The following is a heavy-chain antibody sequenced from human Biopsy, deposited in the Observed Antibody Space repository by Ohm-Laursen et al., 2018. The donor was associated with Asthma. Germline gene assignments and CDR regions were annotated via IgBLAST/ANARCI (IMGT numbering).Heavy chain of an antibody. V-gene: IGHV4-30-2*06. CDR3: ARGWNCGGDCYSLDS. D-gene: IGHD2-21*02. CDR2: IYRNGDT. J-gene: IGHJ4*02. CDR1: GDSIDSGDYS. Sequence: SQTLSLTCAVSGDSIDSGDYSWTWIRQLPGVGLEWIGYIYRNGDTYYNPTLKNRVTISIDRSKNQFSLRLRSVTAADTAVYYCARGWNCGGDCYSLDSWGQGTLVTVSS.